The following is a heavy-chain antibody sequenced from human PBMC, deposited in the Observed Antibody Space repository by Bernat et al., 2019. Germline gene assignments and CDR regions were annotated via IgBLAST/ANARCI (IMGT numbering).Heavy chain of an antibody. CDR3: ARLGSRLSLDY. CDR1: GFTFSSYE. D-gene: IGHD6-13*01. V-gene: IGHV3-48*03. J-gene: IGHJ4*02. CDR2: ISSSGSTI. Sequence: EVQLVESGGGLVQPGGSLRLSCAASGFTFSSYEMNWVRQAPGKGLEWVSYISSSGSTIYYADSVKGRFTISRDNSENTVYLQMNSLRAEDTAVYYCARLGSRLSLDYWGQGTLVTVSS.